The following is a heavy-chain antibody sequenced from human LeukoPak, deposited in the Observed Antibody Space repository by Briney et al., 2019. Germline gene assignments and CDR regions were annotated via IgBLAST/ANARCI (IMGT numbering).Heavy chain of an antibody. D-gene: IGHD6-19*01. CDR3: ARRTIAVAGLYYFDY. CDR2: IYYSGST. J-gene: IGHJ4*02. CDR1: GGSISSSSYY. V-gene: IGHV4-39*01. Sequence: SETLSLACTVSGGSISSSSYYWGWIRQPPGKGLEWIGSIYYSGSTYYNPSLKSRVTISVDTSKNQFSLKLSSVTAADTAVYYRARRTIAVAGLYYFDYWGQGTLVTVSS.